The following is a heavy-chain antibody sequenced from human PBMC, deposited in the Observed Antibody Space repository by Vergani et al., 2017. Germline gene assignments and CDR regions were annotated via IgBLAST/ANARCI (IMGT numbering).Heavy chain of an antibody. V-gene: IGHV5-51*03. CDR2: IYAGDSDV. CDR3: AKTHDFSSLYSSCNWFDP. D-gene: IGHD3-3*01. CDR1: GYSITNYW. J-gene: IGHJ5*02. Sequence: EVQLVQSGAEVKKPGESLKISCQGSGYSITNYWIAWVRQRPGKGLEWMGIIYAGDSDVRYSPSFQGKVNMSVDKSLSTAYLQWSSLKASDTATYYCAKTHDFSSLYSSCNWFDPWGQGTQVTVSS.